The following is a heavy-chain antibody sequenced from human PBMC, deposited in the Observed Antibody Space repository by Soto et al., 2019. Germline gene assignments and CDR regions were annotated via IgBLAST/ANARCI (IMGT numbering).Heavy chain of an antibody. Sequence: QVQLVESGGGVVRPGRSLGLTCAASGFTFRNYGMHWVRQAPGKGLEWVAVISHDGSDKYYADSMKGRFIISRDNSENTLFLNMNSLKPEDTAVYYCAKENQHLVHDYWGQGTLVTVSS. CDR2: ISHDGSDK. CDR3: AKENQHLVHDY. J-gene: IGHJ4*02. D-gene: IGHD6-13*01. V-gene: IGHV3-30*18. CDR1: GFTFRNYG.